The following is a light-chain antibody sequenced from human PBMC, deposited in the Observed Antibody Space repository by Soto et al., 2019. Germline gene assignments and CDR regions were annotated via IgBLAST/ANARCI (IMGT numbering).Light chain of an antibody. CDR1: QNVNSR. Sequence: EIVLTQSPATLSSSPGERATLSCRASQNVNSRLAWYQHKPGQAPRLLIYQTSNRATGIPARFSGSDSGTDFILTISSLEPEDFAVYYCHQRQSWPRTFGQGTKVEIK. V-gene: IGKV3-11*01. CDR2: QTS. J-gene: IGKJ1*01. CDR3: HQRQSWPRT.